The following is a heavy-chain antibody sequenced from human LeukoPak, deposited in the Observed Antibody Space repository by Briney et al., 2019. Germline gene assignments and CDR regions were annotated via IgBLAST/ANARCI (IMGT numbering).Heavy chain of an antibody. CDR3: ARGGNYYDSSGYLFDY. CDR1: GGTFSSYA. CDR2: IIPIFGTT. Sequence: GASVKVSCKASGGTFSSYAISWVRQAPGQGLEWMGAIIPIFGTTNYAQKFQGRVTITTDESTSTAYMELSSLRSEDTAVYYCARGGNYYDSSGYLFDYWGQGTLVTVSS. J-gene: IGHJ4*02. D-gene: IGHD3-22*01. V-gene: IGHV1-69*05.